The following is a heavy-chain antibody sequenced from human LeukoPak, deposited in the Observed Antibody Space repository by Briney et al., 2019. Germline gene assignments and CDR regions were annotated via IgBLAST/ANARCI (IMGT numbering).Heavy chain of an antibody. CDR2: IYYSGST. D-gene: IGHD4-17*01. CDR3: ASQLTTWDAFDI. J-gene: IGHJ3*02. CDR1: GGSISSYY. Sequence: KPSETLYLTCTVSGGSISSYYWSWIRQPPGKGLEWIGYIYYSGSTNYNPSLKSRVTISVDTSKNQFSLKLSSVTAADTAVYYCASQLTTWDAFDIWGQGTMVTVSS. V-gene: IGHV4-59*08.